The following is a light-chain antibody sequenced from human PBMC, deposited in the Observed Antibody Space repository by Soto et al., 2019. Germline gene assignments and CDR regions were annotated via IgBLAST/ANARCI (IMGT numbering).Light chain of an antibody. CDR2: AAS. CDR3: QQLNSYPRLT. J-gene: IGKJ4*01. Sequence: DIQLTQSPSFLSASVGDRVTITCRASQGISSYLAWYQQKPGKAPKLLIYAASTLKSGVPSTFSGSGSGTEFTLTISSLQPEDFATYYCQQLNSYPRLTFGGGTKVEIK. CDR1: QGISSY. V-gene: IGKV1-9*01.